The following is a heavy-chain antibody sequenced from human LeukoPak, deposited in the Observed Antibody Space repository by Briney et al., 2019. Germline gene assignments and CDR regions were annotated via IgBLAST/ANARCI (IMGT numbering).Heavy chain of an antibody. CDR3: AKDFHRLGEFDAFDI. Sequence: HAGGSLRLSCAASGFTFSVYAMHWVRQAPGKGLEWVAIISYHGSNKYYADSVKGRFTISRDNSKNTLYLQMNSLRAEDTALYYCAKDFHRLGEFDAFDIWGQGTMVTVSS. D-gene: IGHD3-16*01. V-gene: IGHV3-30*04. J-gene: IGHJ3*02. CDR2: ISYHGSNK. CDR1: GFTFSVYA.